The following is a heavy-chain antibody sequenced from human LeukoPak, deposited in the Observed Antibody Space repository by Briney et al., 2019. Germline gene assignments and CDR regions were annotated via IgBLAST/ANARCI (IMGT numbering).Heavy chain of an antibody. Sequence: SETLSLTCTVSGGSISSYYWSWIRQPPGKGLEWIGSIYYSGSTYYNPSLKSRVTISVDTSKNQFSLKLSSVTAADTAVYYCARSGYSSGWCDYWGQGTLVTVSS. CDR2: IYYSGST. CDR1: GGSISSYY. V-gene: IGHV4-39*01. D-gene: IGHD6-19*01. CDR3: ARSGYSSGWCDY. J-gene: IGHJ4*02.